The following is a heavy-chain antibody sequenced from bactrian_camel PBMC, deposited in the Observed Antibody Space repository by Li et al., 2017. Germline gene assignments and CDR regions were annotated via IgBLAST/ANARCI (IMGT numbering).Heavy chain of an antibody. CDR1: KFTFDSYW. CDR3: AANGYSLSMSTYDY. D-gene: IGHD3*01. CDR2: MCTGARTS. J-gene: IGHJ4*01. Sequence: HVQLVESGGTLVQPGGSLRLSCQVAKFTFDSYWIYWVRQAPGKEREGVAAMCTGARTSYYADSVKGRFTISRDNAKNTLFLQMNGLKPEDTAMYYCAANGYSLSMSTYDYWGQGTQVTVS. V-gene: IGHV3S1*01.